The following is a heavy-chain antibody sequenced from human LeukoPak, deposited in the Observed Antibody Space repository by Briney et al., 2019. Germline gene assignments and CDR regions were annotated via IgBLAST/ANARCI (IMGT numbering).Heavy chain of an antibody. CDR2: ITGSSSYI. CDR1: GFTFSTYY. D-gene: IGHD4-17*01. V-gene: IGHV3-21*01. Sequence: GGSLRLSCAASGFTFSTYYMNWVRQAPGKGLEWVSFITGSSSYIYYTDSVKGRFTISRDNPKNTLYLQMSSLRADDTAVYYCVKGPGPTVNYYFDFWGQGTLVTVSS. J-gene: IGHJ4*02. CDR3: VKGPGPTVNYYFDF.